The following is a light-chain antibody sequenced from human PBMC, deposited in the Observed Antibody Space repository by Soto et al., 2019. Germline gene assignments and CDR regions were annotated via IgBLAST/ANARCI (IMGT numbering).Light chain of an antibody. CDR1: QSVSSNY. CDR2: GAS. J-gene: IGKJ3*01. V-gene: IGKV3-20*01. CDR3: QQYDSSFT. Sequence: EIVMTQSPATLSVSPGERATLSCRASQSVSSNYLAWYQQKPGQAPRLLIYGASSRATGIPDRFSGSGSGTDFTLTISRLEPEDFAVYYCQQYDSSFTFGPGTKVDIK.